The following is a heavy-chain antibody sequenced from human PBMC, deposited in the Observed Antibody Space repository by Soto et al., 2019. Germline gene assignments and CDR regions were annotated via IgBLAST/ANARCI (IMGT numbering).Heavy chain of an antibody. CDR1: GGTFSSYA. J-gene: IGHJ4*02. Sequence: QVQLVQSGAEVKKPGSSVKVSCKASGGTFSSYAISWVRQAPGQGLEWMGGIIPIFGTANYAQKFQGRVTITADESTSTAYMELSSLRSEDTAVYYCARETRPAYSGSSPHFDYWGQGTLVTVSS. CDR2: IIPIFGTA. CDR3: ARETRPAYSGSSPHFDY. V-gene: IGHV1-69*01. D-gene: IGHD1-26*01.